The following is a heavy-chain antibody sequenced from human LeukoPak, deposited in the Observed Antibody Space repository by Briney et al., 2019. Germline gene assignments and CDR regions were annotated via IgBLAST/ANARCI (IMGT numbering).Heavy chain of an antibody. V-gene: IGHV3-30*02. D-gene: IGHD6-6*01. J-gene: IGHJ4*02. CDR1: GFTFSSYG. CDR3: AKDPSPSIAARPSYFDY. CDR2: IRYDGSNK. Sequence: GGSLRLSCAAPGFTFSSYGMHWVRQAPGKGLEWVAFIRYDGSNKYYADSVKGRFTISRDNSKNTLYLQMNSLRAEDTAVYYCAKDPSPSIAARPSYFDYWGQGTLVTVSS.